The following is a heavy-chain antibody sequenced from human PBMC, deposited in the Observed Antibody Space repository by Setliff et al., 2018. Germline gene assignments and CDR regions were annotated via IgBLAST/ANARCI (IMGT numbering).Heavy chain of an antibody. CDR1: GATLSGVV. D-gene: IGHD2-21*02. J-gene: IGHJ5*02. V-gene: IGHV1-69*04. CDR3: AGTDAYCAGDCSIA. Sequence: SVKVSCKASGATLSGVVFSWVRQAPGHGLEWMGRFIPVLGQPNYAPRFQGILTITVDTSTGTIYMDVSSLRAKDTATYYCAGTDAYCAGDCSIAWGQGTLVTVSS. CDR2: FIPVLGQP.